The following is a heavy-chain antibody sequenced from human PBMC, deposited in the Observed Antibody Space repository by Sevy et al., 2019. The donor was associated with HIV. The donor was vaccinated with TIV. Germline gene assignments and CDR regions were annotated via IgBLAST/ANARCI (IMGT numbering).Heavy chain of an antibody. CDR2: IYSGGST. CDR1: GFTVSSNY. J-gene: IGHJ1*01. V-gene: IGHV3-53*05. D-gene: IGHD3-10*01. Sequence: GGSLRLSCAASGFTVSSNYMSWVRQAPGKGLEWVSVIYSGGSTYYADSVKGRFTISRDNSKNTLYAQMNSLRAEDTAVYYCAKDHNLWSEGGFLHHWGQGTLVTVSS. CDR3: AKDHNLWSEGGFLHH.